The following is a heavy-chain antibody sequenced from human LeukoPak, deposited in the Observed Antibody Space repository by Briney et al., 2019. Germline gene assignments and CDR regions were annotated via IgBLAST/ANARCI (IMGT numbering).Heavy chain of an antibody. CDR3: AKEKRITIFGVVDMGDAFDI. CDR1: GFTFSSYG. V-gene: IGHV3-30*02. J-gene: IGHJ3*02. Sequence: PGGSLRLSCAASGFTFSSYGMHWVRQAPGKGLEWVAVIWYDGSNKYYADSVKGRFTISRDNSKNTLYLQMNSLRAEDTAVYYCAKEKRITIFGVVDMGDAFDIWGQGTMVTVSS. CDR2: IWYDGSNK. D-gene: IGHD3-3*01.